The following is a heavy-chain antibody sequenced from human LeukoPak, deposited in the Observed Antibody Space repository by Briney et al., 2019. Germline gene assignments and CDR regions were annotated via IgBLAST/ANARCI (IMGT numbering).Heavy chain of an antibody. CDR1: GFTFSSYG. D-gene: IGHD2-2*01. CDR2: IRYDGSNK. Sequence: PGRSLRLSCAASGFTFSSYGMHWVRQAPGKGLEWVAFIRYDGSNKYYADSVKGRFTISRDNSKNTLYLQMNSLRAEDTAAYYCAKVYCSSTSCYNDYWGQGTLVTVSS. CDR3: AKVYCSSTSCYNDY. J-gene: IGHJ4*02. V-gene: IGHV3-30*02.